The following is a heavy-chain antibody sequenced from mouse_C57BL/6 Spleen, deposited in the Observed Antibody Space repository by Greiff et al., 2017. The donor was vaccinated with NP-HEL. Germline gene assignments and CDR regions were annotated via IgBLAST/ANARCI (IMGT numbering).Heavy chain of an antibody. D-gene: IGHD1-1*01. J-gene: IGHJ4*01. CDR3: TSITTVVAPYYAMDY. CDR2: IDPEDGDT. Sequence: VHVKQSGAELVRPGASVKLSCTASGFNIKDYYMHWVKQRPEQGLEWIGRIDPEDGDTEYAPKFQGKATMTADTSSNTAYLQLSSLTSEDTAVYYCTSITTVVAPYYAMDYWGQGTSVTVSS. V-gene: IGHV14-1*01. CDR1: GFNIKDYY.